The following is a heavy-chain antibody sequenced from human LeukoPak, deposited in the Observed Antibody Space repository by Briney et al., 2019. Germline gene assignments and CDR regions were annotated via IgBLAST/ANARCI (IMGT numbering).Heavy chain of an antibody. CDR1: GFTFSSYA. J-gene: IGHJ4*02. V-gene: IGHV3-23*01. D-gene: IGHD6-19*01. Sequence: GGSLRLSCAASGFTFSSYAMSWVRQAPGKGLEWVSAISGSGGSTYYADSVKGRFTISRDNSKNTLSLQMSSLRAEDTAVYYCAKDLDGSGMYGGTDSWGQGTPVTVSS. CDR3: AKDLDGSGMYGGTDS. CDR2: ISGSGGST.